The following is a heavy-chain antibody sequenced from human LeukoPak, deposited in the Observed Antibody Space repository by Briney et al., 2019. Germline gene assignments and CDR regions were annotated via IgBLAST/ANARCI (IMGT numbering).Heavy chain of an antibody. J-gene: IGHJ5*02. CDR3: ARDSTYSSSCGRCWFDP. V-gene: IGHV1-8*01. CDR1: GYTFTSYD. D-gene: IGHD6-13*01. Sequence: GASVKVSCKASGYTFTSYDINWVRQATGQGLEWMGWMNPNSGNTGYAQKFQGRVTMTRNTSISTAYMELSSLRSDDTAVYYCARDSTYSSSCGRCWFDPWGQGTLVTVSS. CDR2: MNPNSGNT.